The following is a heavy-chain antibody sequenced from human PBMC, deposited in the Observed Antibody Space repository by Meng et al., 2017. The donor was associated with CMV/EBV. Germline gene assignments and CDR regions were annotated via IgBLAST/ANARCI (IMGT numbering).Heavy chain of an antibody. CDR3: AREEDYYGMDV. CDR2: IKQEGSEK. J-gene: IGHJ6*02. V-gene: IGHV3-7*01. Sequence: GESLKISCAASGFTFSSYWLSWVRQAPGKGLEWVANIKQEGSEKYYVDSVKGRLTISRDNAKNSLYLQMNSLRAEDTAVYYCAREEDYYGMDVWGQGTTVTVSS. CDR1: GFTFSSYW.